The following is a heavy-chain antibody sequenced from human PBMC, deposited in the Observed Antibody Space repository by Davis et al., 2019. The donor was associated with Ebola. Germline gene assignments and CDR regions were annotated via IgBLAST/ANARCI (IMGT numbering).Heavy chain of an antibody. CDR2: ISAYNGNT. D-gene: IGHD3-10*01. CDR1: GYTFTSYG. J-gene: IGHJ5*02. Sequence: ASVKVSCKASGYTFTSYGISWVRQAPGQGLEWMRWISAYNGNTNYAQKLQGRVTMTTDTSTSTAYMELRSLRSDDTAVYYCARGRTMVRGDNWFDPWGQGTLVTVSS. V-gene: IGHV1-18*01. CDR3: ARGRTMVRGDNWFDP.